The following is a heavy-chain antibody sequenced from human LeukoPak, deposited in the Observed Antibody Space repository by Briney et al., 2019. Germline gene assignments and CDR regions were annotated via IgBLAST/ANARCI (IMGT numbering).Heavy chain of an antibody. D-gene: IGHD3-10*01. CDR3: VREIGPGSGSGDAFDI. J-gene: IGHJ3*02. Sequence: GGSLRLSCAASGFPCSSYWMAWVRQAPGKGLEWVASIKQDGGENFYVDSVKGRFTISRDNAKNSLYLQMDSLRADDTAVYYCVREIGPGSGSGDAFDIWGQGTMVTVS. V-gene: IGHV3-7*01. CDR1: GFPCSSYW. CDR2: IKQDGGEN.